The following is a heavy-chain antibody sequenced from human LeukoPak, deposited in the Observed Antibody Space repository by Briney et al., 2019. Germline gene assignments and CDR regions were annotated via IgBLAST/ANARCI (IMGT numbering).Heavy chain of an antibody. Sequence: GGSLGLSCAASGFSFSIYGMHWVRQAPGKGLEWVAVISYDGSNKYYADSVKGRFTISRDNSKNTLYLQMNSLRAEDTAVYYCAKDRVGYGSGSSFDYWGQGTLVTVSS. D-gene: IGHD3-10*01. V-gene: IGHV3-30*18. J-gene: IGHJ4*02. CDR3: AKDRVGYGSGSSFDY. CDR2: ISYDGSNK. CDR1: GFSFSIYG.